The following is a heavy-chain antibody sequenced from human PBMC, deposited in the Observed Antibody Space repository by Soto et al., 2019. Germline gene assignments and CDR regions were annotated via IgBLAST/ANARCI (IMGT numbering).Heavy chain of an antibody. Sequence: QVQVQESGPGLVKPSQTLSLKCRVSGGSIGRRDYYWSWIRQHPEKGLEWIGSIYYNGNTDYNPSLRGRPTMSLDTSMNEFSLKLTSVTAADTAVYYCARDKGGAALKGSGMDVWGQGTTVTVS. V-gene: IGHV4-31*02. CDR1: GGSIGRRDYY. CDR2: IYYNGNT. CDR3: ARDKGGAALKGSGMDV. J-gene: IGHJ6*02. D-gene: IGHD3-10*01.